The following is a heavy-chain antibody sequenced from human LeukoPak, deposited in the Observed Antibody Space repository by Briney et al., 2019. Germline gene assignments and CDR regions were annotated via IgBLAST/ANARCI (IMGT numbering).Heavy chain of an antibody. CDR1: VFTFTIHA. Sequence: PGGSLRLSCAPSVFTFTIHAMSCVPQVPGEGREWVSAISASGGTTYYADSVKGRFTISRDNSKNKLYLQTSRLRAEDTSVYYCAKEPREYCSSTSCPNWIDAWGQGTLVTVSS. CDR3: AKEPREYCSSTSCPNWIDA. CDR2: ISASGGTT. D-gene: IGHD2-2*01. J-gene: IGHJ5*02. V-gene: IGHV3-23*01.